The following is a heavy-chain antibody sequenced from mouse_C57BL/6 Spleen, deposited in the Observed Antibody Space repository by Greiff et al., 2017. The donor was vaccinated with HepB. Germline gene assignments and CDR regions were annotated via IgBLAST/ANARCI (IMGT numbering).Heavy chain of an antibody. V-gene: IGHV1-15*01. Sequence: QVQLKESGAELVRPGASVTLSCKASGYTFTDYEMHWVKQTPVHGLEWIGAIDPETGGTAYNQKFKGKAILTADKSSSTAYMELRSLTSEDSAVYYCTRGDDGYYLAWFAYWGQGTLVTVSA. CDR3: TRGDDGYYLAWFAY. CDR2: IDPETGGT. CDR1: GYTFTDYE. J-gene: IGHJ3*01. D-gene: IGHD2-3*01.